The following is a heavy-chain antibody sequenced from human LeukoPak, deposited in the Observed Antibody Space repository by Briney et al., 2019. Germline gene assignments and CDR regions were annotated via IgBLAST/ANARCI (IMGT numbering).Heavy chain of an antibody. CDR2: INPNSGGT. V-gene: IGHV1-2*02. Sequence: XVXQAPGQXLXWMGWINPNSGGTNYAQKFQGRVTMTRDTSISTAYMELSRLRSDDAAVYYCARDIDYGDYLFDYWGQGTLVTVSS. J-gene: IGHJ4*02. CDR3: ARDIDYGDYLFDY. D-gene: IGHD4-17*01.